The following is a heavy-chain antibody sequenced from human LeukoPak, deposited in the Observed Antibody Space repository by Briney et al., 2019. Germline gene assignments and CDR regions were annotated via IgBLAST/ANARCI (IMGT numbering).Heavy chain of an antibody. Sequence: GGSLRLSCAASGFTFSSYAMSWVRQAPGKGLEWVSAISGSGGSTHYADSVKGRFTISRDNSKNTLYLQMNSLRAEDTAVYYCAKALYSSVFGPPLDYWGQGTLVTVSS. D-gene: IGHD6-19*01. V-gene: IGHV3-23*01. J-gene: IGHJ4*02. CDR3: AKALYSSVFGPPLDY. CDR2: ISGSGGST. CDR1: GFTFSSYA.